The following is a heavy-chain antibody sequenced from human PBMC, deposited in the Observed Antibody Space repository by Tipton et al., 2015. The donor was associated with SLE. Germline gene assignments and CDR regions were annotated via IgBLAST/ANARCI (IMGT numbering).Heavy chain of an antibody. V-gene: IGHV3-23*01. D-gene: IGHD3-10*01. CDR3: AKDLFLGFGETVDY. CDR2: IRGSGGST. Sequence: SLRLSCAASGFTFSSYAMSWVRQAPGKGLEWVSAIRGSGGSTSYADSVKGRFTISRDNSKNTLYLQMNSLRAVDTAVYYWAKDLFLGFGETVDYWRRGPLVPVS. CDR1: GFTFSSYA. J-gene: IGHJ4*02.